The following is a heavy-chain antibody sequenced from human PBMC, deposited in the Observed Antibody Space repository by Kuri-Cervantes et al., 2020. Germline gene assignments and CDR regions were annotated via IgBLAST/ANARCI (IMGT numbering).Heavy chain of an antibody. V-gene: IGHV4-34*01. CDR3: ARLSAAAGTLGWFDP. Sequence: SQTLSLTCAVYGGSFSGYYWSWIRQPPGKGLKWIGEINHSGSTNYNPSLKSRVTISVDTSKNQFSLKLSSVTAAGTAVHHCARLSAAAGTLGWFDPWGQGTLVTVSS. J-gene: IGHJ5*02. CDR2: INHSGST. CDR1: GGSFSGYY. D-gene: IGHD6-13*01.